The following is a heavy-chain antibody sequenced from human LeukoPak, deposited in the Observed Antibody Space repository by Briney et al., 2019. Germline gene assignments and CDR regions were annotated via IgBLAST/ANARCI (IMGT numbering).Heavy chain of an antibody. CDR3: ARDPSRYDLDY. CDR2: IKQDGVEK. CDR1: GFTFSSYY. V-gene: IGHV3-7*01. J-gene: IGHJ4*02. Sequence: GGSLRLSCVVSGFTFSSYYMSWVRQAPGKGLEWVANIKQDGVEKHYVDSVKGRSTISRDSAKNSLYLQMNSLRAEDTAVYYCARDPSRYDLDYWGQGTLVTVSS. D-gene: IGHD5-12*01.